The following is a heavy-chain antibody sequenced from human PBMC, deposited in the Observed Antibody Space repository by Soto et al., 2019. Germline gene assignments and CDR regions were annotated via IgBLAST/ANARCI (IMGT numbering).Heavy chain of an antibody. Sequence: PGESLKISCKGSGYSFTSYWIAWVRQMPGKGLEWMGRIDPSDSYTNYSPSFQGHVTISADKSISTAYLQWSSLKASDTAMYYCARRPYDSGQYYYYGMDVWGQGTTVTVSS. CDR1: GYSFTSYW. CDR2: IDPSDSYT. V-gene: IGHV5-10-1*01. D-gene: IGHD3-10*01. CDR3: ARRPYDSGQYYYYGMDV. J-gene: IGHJ6*02.